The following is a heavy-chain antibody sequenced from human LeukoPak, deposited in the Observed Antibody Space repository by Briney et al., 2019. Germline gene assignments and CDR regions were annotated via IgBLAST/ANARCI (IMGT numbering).Heavy chain of an antibody. CDR3: ARERVTRVRGVSDN. V-gene: IGHV4-38-2*02. CDR1: GYSISSGYY. Sequence: SETLSLTCTVSGYSISSGYYWGWIRQPPGKGLEWIGRIYTSGSTNYSPSLKSRVTISVDTSKNQFSLKLSSVTAADTAVYYCARERVTRVRGVSDNWGQGTLVTVSS. D-gene: IGHD3-10*01. J-gene: IGHJ4*02. CDR2: IYTSGST.